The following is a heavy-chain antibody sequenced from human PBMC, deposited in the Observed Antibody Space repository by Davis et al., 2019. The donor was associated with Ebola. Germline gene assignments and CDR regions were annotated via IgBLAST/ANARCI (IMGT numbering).Heavy chain of an antibody. D-gene: IGHD6-13*01. J-gene: IGHJ5*02. CDR3: AKAAGIAAAGTWNWFDP. CDR2: IGGSDGST. CDR1: GFTFSSYW. Sequence: GGSLRLSCAASGFTFSSYWMHWVRQAPGKGLEWVSGIGGSDGSTYYADSVKGRFTISRDNSKNTLYLQMNSLRAEDTAVYYCAKAAGIAAAGTWNWFDPWDQGTLVTVSS. V-gene: IGHV3-23*01.